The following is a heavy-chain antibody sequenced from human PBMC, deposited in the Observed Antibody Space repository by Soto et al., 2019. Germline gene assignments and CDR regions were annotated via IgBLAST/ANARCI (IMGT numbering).Heavy chain of an antibody. CDR2: ISPKGTYR. Sequence: QVQLVESGGGLVKPGGSLRLSCATSGFTFSDYYMSWFRQAPGKGLEFVSYISPKGTYRTYADSVKGRFTISRDNAKNSLYPQVNSLRAEDTAVYYCSRGGGGGLFDLWGQGTFVTVSS. D-gene: IGHD2-21*01. CDR3: SRGGGGGLFDL. J-gene: IGHJ5*02. V-gene: IGHV3-11*06. CDR1: GFTFSDYY.